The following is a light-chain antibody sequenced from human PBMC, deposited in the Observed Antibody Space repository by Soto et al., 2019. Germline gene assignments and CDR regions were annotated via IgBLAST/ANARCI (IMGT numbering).Light chain of an antibody. CDR2: DNT. CDR1: SSNIENNY. CDR3: GTRDGSMSPGV. V-gene: IGLV1-51*01. J-gene: IGLJ2*01. Sequence: QSVLTQPPSVSAAPGQKVTISCSGSSSNIENNYVSWYQQLPGAAPKLLIYDNTERPSGIPDRFSGSKSGTSATLGITGLQTGDEGNYYCGTRDGSMSPGVFGGGTKLTVL.